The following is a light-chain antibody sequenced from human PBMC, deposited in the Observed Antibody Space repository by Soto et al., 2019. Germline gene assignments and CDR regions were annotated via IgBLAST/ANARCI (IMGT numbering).Light chain of an antibody. CDR1: QSISSW. J-gene: IGKJ1*01. CDR2: DAS. CDR3: HLFYCWCC. Sequence: DIQMTQSPSTLSASVGDRVTITCRASQSISSWLAWYQQKPGKAPKLLIYDASSLESGVPSRFSGSGSGKRFTHPFGSVQSDCGGALYPHLFYCWCCLGPGTKV. V-gene: IGKV1-5*01.